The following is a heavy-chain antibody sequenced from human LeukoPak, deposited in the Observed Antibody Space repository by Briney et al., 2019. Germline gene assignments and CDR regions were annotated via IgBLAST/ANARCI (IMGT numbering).Heavy chain of an antibody. CDR3: ASGHWDYYGSGSYYPFDP. V-gene: IGHV4-59*01. CDR1: GGSISSYY. J-gene: IGHJ5*02. CDR2: IYYSGST. Sequence: PSETLSLTCTVSGGSISSYYWSWIRQPPGKGLEWIGYIYYSGSTNYNPSLKSRVTISVDTSKNQFSLKLSSVTAADTAVYYCASGHWDYYGSGSYYPFDPWGQGTLVTVSS. D-gene: IGHD3-10*01.